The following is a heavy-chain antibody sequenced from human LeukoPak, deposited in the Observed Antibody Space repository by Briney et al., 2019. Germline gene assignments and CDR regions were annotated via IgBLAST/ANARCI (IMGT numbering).Heavy chain of an antibody. V-gene: IGHV3-21*01. CDR3: ARVGSHGDYFDY. CDR2: ISSSSSYI. J-gene: IGHJ4*02. Sequence: GGSLRLSRAASGFTFSSYSMNWVRQAPGKGLEWVSSISSSSSYIYYADSVKGRFTISRDNAKNSLYLQMNSLRAEDTAVYYCARVGSHGDYFDYWGQGTLVTVSS. D-gene: IGHD1-26*01. CDR1: GFTFSSYS.